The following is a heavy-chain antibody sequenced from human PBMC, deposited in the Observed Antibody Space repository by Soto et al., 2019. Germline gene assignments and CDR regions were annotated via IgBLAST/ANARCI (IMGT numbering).Heavy chain of an antibody. CDR2: ISYDGNNK. J-gene: IGHJ4*02. CDR3: ARDYSSGWCLDY. V-gene: IGHV3-30-3*01. CDR1: GFPFSAEA. Sequence: QVQLVESGGGVVQPGNSLSLSCAGSGFPFSAEAMHWARQAPGKGLEWVAAISYDGNNKQHADSVKGRFTVSRDNSKNTLYLQINSLRPEDTAVYYCARDYSSGWCLDYWGQGSLVTVSS. D-gene: IGHD6-13*01.